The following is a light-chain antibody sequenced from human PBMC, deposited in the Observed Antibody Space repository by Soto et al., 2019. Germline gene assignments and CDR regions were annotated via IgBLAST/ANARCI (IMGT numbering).Light chain of an antibody. Sequence: SYELTQPPSVSVAPGKTASITCGGNNIGSKTVHWNLQRPGQAPVLIMYYDSDRPSGIPERFSGSNSGNTATLTISRVEAGDEEDYYCRVWDTGSDRVVFGGGTKVTVL. CDR2: YDS. CDR3: RVWDTGSDRVV. J-gene: IGLJ2*01. CDR1: NIGSKT. V-gene: IGLV3-21*04.